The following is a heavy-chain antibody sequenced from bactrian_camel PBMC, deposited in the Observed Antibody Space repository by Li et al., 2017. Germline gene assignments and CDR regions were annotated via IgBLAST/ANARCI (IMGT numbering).Heavy chain of an antibody. CDR1: GYRFRYNY. V-gene: IGHV3S54*01. Sequence: VQLVESGGGSVQAGGSLRHSCTGYRFRYNYMGWFRQAPRKQREGIAAIYTVTGSTAYADSVKGRFTISQDRANNTVYLRMNSLKPEDTAMYYCAGDWGVSRNSKLCYDGRWSFAPRAMGQGTQVTVS. D-gene: IGHD1*01. J-gene: IGHJ4*01. CDR2: IYTVTGST.